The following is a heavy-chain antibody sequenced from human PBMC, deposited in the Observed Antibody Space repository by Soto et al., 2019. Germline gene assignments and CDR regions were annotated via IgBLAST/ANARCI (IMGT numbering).Heavy chain of an antibody. Sequence: QEQLQESGPGLVKPSQTLSLTCNVSGGSISTDKYYWSWIRQSPGKALEWIGNIHYGGTTPYTPSLECRLTSSVDPSTNPFSLRLTSVCAAHTAVYFCAREVKLLKLRGWFGLWGQGTLVTVSS. CDR1: GGSISTDKYY. CDR3: AREVKLLKLRGWFGL. J-gene: IGHJ5*02. V-gene: IGHV4-30-4*01. CDR2: IHYGGTT. D-gene: IGHD2-15*01.